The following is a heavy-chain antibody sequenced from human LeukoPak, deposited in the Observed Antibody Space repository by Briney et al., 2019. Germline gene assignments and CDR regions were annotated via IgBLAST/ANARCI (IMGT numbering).Heavy chain of an antibody. CDR3: ARSRDTAMVYPYYFDY. CDR2: IYYSGST. V-gene: IGHV4-59*08. J-gene: IGHJ4*02. D-gene: IGHD5-18*01. CDR1: GGSISSYY. Sequence: SETLSLTCTVSGGSISSYYWSWIRQPPGKGLEWIGYIYYSGSTNYNPSLKSRVTISVDTSKNQFSLKLRSVTAADTAVYYCARSRDTAMVYPYYFDYWGQGTLVTVSS.